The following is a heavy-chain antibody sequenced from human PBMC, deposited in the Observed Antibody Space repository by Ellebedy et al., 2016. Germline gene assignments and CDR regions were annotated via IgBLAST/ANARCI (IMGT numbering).Heavy chain of an antibody. D-gene: IGHD1-26*01. V-gene: IGHV1-46*01. J-gene: IGHJ4*02. CDR3: ARVGGRVGAMEY. CDR1: GYTFTSYY. Sequence: ASVKVSCXASGYTFTSYYMHWVRQAPGQGLEWMGIINPSGGSTSYAQKFQGRVTMTRDTSTSTVYMELSSLRSEDTAVYYCARVGGRVGAMEYWGQGTLVTVSS. CDR2: INPSGGST.